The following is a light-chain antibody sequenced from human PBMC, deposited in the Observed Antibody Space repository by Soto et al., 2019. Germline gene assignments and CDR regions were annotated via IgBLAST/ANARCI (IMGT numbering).Light chain of an antibody. CDR1: QTVRTN. J-gene: IGKJ1*01. CDR2: GAS. V-gene: IGKV3-15*01. Sequence: EIVMTQSPATLSVSPGERATLSCRASQTVRTNLAWYQQKPGQAPRLLIYGASSRVTGIPARFSGSGSGTEFTLTISSLQSEDFAIYYCKQCNNWPLTFGQGTKVDIK. CDR3: KQCNNWPLT.